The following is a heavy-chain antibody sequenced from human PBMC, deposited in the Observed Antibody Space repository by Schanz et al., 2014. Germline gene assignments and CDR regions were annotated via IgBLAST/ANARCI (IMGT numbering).Heavy chain of an antibody. CDR2: IIPILGIA. CDR3: AGAFDSSGYYFDY. Sequence: QVQLVQSGPEVKKPGSSVKVSCQAFGDTFSKYNIMWVRQVPGQGLEWLGRIIPILGIANYAQKFQGRVTVTSDTSTSTVYMELSGLRSEDTAVYYCAGAFDSSGYYFDYWGQGTLVTVSS. V-gene: IGHV1-69*02. D-gene: IGHD3-22*01. CDR1: GDTFSKYN. J-gene: IGHJ4*02.